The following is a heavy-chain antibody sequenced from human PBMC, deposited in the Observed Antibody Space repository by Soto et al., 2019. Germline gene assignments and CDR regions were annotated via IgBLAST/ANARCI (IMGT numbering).Heavy chain of an antibody. D-gene: IGHD3-22*01. CDR3: ARLLGYYDSSGYSTSDY. V-gene: IGHV1-2*02. CDR2: INPNSGGT. J-gene: IGHJ4*02. CDR1: GYTFTGYY. Sequence: ASVKVSCKASGYTFTGYYMHWVRQAPGQGLEWMGWINPNSGGTNYAQKFQGRVTMTRDTSISTAYMELSRLRSDDTAVYYCARLLGYYDSSGYSTSDYWGQGTLVTAPQ.